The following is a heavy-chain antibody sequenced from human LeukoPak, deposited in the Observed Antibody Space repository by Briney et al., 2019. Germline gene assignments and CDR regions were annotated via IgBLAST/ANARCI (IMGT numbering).Heavy chain of an antibody. Sequence: ASVKVSCKASGYTFTSYGISWVRQAPGQGLEWMGWISAYNGNTNYAQKLQGRVTMTTDTSTSTAYMELSSLRSEDTAVYYCASVVVPAAILQHYYYGMDVWGQGTTVTVSS. CDR1: GYTFTSYG. CDR2: ISAYNGNT. CDR3: ASVVVPAAILQHYYYGMDV. J-gene: IGHJ6*02. D-gene: IGHD2-2*02. V-gene: IGHV1-18*01.